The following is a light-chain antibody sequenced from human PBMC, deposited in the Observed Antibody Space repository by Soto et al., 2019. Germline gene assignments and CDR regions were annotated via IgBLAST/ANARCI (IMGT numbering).Light chain of an antibody. CDR3: QSYDSSLSGSNYV. CDR2: GNS. Sequence: QSVLTQPPSVSGAPGQRVTISCTGSSSNNGAGYDVHWYQQLPGTAPKLLIYGNSNRPSGVPDRFSGSKSGTSASLAITGLQAEDEADYYCQSYDSSLSGSNYVFGTGTKLTVL. V-gene: IGLV1-40*01. CDR1: SSNNGAGYD. J-gene: IGLJ1*01.